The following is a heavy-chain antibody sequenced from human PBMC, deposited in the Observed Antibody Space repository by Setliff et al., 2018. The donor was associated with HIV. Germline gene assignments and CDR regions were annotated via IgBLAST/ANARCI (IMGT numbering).Heavy chain of an antibody. J-gene: IGHJ6*03. V-gene: IGHV5-51*01. D-gene: IGHD1-26*01. Sequence: RESLKISCKGSGYSFTSYWIGWVRQMPGKGLEWMGIIYPGDSDTRYSPSFQGQVTISADKSISTAYLQWSSLKASDTAMYYCARLPSSREGVDYYYYYMDVWGKGTTVTVSS. CDR2: IYPGDSDT. CDR1: GYSFTSYW. CDR3: ARLPSSREGVDYYYYYMDV.